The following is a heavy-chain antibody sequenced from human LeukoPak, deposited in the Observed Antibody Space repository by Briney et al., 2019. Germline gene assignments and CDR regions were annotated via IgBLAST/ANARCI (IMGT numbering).Heavy chain of an antibody. CDR1: GFTFDDYA. J-gene: IGHJ4*02. V-gene: IGHV3-9*01. CDR2: ISWNSGSI. CDR3: ARDGILGSHDC. D-gene: IGHD3-3*02. Sequence: PGGSLRLSCAASGFTFDDYAMHWVRQAPGKGLEWVSGISWNSGSIGYADSVKGRFTISRDNAKNSLYLQMNSLRAEDTALYYCARDGILGSHDCWGQGTLVTVSS.